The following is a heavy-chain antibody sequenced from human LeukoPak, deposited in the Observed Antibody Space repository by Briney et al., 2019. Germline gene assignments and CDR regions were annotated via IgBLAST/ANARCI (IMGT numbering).Heavy chain of an antibody. Sequence: GRTLRLSCAASGVTFSSHWMSWGRGAPGKGLEWVANIKEDGSRNHYVDSVKGRFTHSRDNAKNSLYLQMSSLRAEDTAVYYCARQLSGWYDADPYWGQGTLVTVSS. V-gene: IGHV3-7*05. D-gene: IGHD6-19*01. J-gene: IGHJ4*02. CDR3: ARQLSGWYDADPY. CDR2: IKEDGSRN. CDR1: GVTFSSHW.